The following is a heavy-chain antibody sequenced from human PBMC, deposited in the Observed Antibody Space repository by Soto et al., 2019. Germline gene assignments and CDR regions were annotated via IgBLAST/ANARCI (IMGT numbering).Heavy chain of an antibody. J-gene: IGHJ3*02. CDR1: GFTFSTYA. Sequence: PGGSLRLSCAASGFTFSTYAMSWVRQAPGKGLEWVSAISGSGGSTYYADSVKGRFTISRDNSKNTLYLQMNSLRAEDTAVYYCAKDVSPYYYDSSGYHPGPLAIWGQGTMVTVSS. CDR3: AKDVSPYYYDSSGYHPGPLAI. D-gene: IGHD3-22*01. CDR2: ISGSGGST. V-gene: IGHV3-23*01.